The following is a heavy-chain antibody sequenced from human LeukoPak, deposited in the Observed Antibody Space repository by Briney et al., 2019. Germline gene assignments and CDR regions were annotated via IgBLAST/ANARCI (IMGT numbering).Heavy chain of an antibody. Sequence: GASVKVSCKASGYTVSDYFIHWVRQAPAQGLEWMGRINPNSGVTEYAHNFQGRVTLTRDTSISVSYMELNRLTSDDTAVYYCARDLSSTSNWELDYWGQGTLVTVSS. CDR3: ARDLSSTSNWELDY. V-gene: IGHV1-2*06. J-gene: IGHJ4*02. CDR1: GYTVSDYF. CDR2: INPNSGVT. D-gene: IGHD7-27*01.